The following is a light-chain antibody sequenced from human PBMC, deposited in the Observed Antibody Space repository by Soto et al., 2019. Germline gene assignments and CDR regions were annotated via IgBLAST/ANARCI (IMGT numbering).Light chain of an antibody. CDR2: HAA. Sequence: EVVMTQSPATLSVSPGERATLSCRASQSISGNLAWYQQKPGQAPTLLIYHAAARATGVPTRFSGSGSGTDFTLTISRLEPEDFAVYYCQQYGSSPLTFGGGTKVDIK. CDR3: QQYGSSPLT. V-gene: IGKV3-15*01. J-gene: IGKJ4*01. CDR1: QSISGN.